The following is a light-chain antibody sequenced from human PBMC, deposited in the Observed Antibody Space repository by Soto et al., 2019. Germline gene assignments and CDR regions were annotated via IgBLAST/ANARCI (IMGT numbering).Light chain of an antibody. Sequence: EIVLTQSPGTLSLSPGERATLSCRTSQSVSSTYLAWYQQKPGQAPRLLIYGASTRATGIPDRFSGSGSGTDFTLTISRLEPQDFAVYYCQQYGSSPLYAVARGTKLEIK. CDR1: QSVSSTY. CDR3: QQYGSSPLYA. V-gene: IGKV3-20*01. J-gene: IGKJ2*01. CDR2: GAS.